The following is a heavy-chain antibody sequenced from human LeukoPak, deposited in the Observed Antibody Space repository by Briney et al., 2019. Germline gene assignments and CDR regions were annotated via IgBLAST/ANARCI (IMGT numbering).Heavy chain of an antibody. V-gene: IGHV1-18*01. CDR1: GYTFTSYG. CDR3: AREATPGPIQWLVQINYYGMDV. Sequence: ASVKVSCKASGYTFTSYGISWVRQAPGQGLEWMGWISAYNGNTSYAQKLQGRVTMTTDTSTSTAYMELRSLRSDDTAVYYCAREATPGPIQWLVQINYYGMDVWGQGTTVTVSS. CDR2: ISAYNGNT. J-gene: IGHJ6*02. D-gene: IGHD6-19*01.